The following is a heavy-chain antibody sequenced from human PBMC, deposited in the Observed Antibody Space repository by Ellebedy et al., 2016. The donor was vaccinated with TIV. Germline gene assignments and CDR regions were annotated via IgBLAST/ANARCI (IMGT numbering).Heavy chain of an antibody. D-gene: IGHD5-12*01. Sequence: GESLKISCAASGFTFSRYWMSWVRQAPGKGLEWVANIKEDGSQKYYVDSVKGRFTISRDNAKNSLYLQMNSLRAEDTAVYYCAKGGGYGLTYYFDYWGQGTLVTVSS. V-gene: IGHV3-7*03. CDR1: GFTFSRYW. CDR3: AKGGGYGLTYYFDY. CDR2: IKEDGSQK. J-gene: IGHJ4*02.